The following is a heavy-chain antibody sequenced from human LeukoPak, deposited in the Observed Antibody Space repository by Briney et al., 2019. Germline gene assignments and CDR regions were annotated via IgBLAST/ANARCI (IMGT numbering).Heavy chain of an antibody. V-gene: IGHV3-23*01. J-gene: IGHJ4*02. CDR1: GFTFGTHA. CDR3: AKLAGIRGWFVYYFDY. CDR2: MSGRGDTS. D-gene: IGHD6-19*01. Sequence: SGGSLRLSCAASGFTFGTHAVTWVRQAPGKGLEWVSGMSGRGDTSYYADSVKGRFTISRDNSKNTLFLQMNSLRAEDTAVYYRAKLAGIRGWFVYYFDYWGQGTLVTVS.